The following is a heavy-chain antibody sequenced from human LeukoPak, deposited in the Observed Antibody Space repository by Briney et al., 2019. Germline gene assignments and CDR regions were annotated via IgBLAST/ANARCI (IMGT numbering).Heavy chain of an antibody. CDR3: ASGDYSGTKPDPIDM. J-gene: IGHJ3*02. V-gene: IGHV4-38-2*02. D-gene: IGHD3-10*01. CDR2: IYHSGST. CDR1: GYSIISDYF. Sequence: SETLSLTCTVSGYSIISDYFWGWIRQPPGKGLEWIGTIYHSGSTYYSPSLKSRVTVSVDTSKNEFSLNLTSVTAADTAVYFCASGDYSGTKPDPIDMWGQGTMVTVSS.